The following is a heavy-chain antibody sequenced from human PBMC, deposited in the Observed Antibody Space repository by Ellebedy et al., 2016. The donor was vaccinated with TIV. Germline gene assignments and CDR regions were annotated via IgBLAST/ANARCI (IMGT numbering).Heavy chain of an antibody. CDR2: IYGSGGGI. D-gene: IGHD5-24*01. CDR3: AKDQVAGDGRWVFDM. CDR1: GFTFSHYA. J-gene: IGHJ3*02. V-gene: IGHV3-23*01. Sequence: GESLKISCTASGFTFSHYAMGWVRQTPGKGLEWVSGIYGSGGGISYSDSVKGRFTISRDNSKNTLYLHMNSLRAEDTATYYCAKDQVAGDGRWVFDMWGQGTKVTVSS.